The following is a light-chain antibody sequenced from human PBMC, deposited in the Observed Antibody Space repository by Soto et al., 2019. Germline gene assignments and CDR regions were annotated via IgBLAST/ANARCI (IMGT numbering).Light chain of an antibody. CDR1: SSNIGNNY. CDR2: ENN. J-gene: IGLJ2*01. Sequence: QSVLTQPPSVSAAPGQKVTISCSGSSSNIGNNYVSWYQQLPGTAPKLLIYENNKRPSGIPDRFSGSKSGTSATLGITGLQTGDEADYYRGTWDSSLSAGVVFGGGTKLTVL. CDR3: GTWDSSLSAGVV. V-gene: IGLV1-51*02.